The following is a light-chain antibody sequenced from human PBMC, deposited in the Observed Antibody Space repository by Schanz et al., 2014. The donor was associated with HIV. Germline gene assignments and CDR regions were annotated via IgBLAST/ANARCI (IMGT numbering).Light chain of an antibody. CDR1: QSVNSIY. CDR3: QQRSDWPPEVT. J-gene: IGKJ5*01. V-gene: IGKV3D-20*02. CDR2: GAS. Sequence: EIVLTQSPGTLSLSPGERATLSCRASQSVNSIYLAWYQQRPGQAPRLLIYGASSRATDIPDRFSGGVSGTDFTLTIDSLEPEDFAVYYCQQRSDWPPEVTFGQGTRLEIE.